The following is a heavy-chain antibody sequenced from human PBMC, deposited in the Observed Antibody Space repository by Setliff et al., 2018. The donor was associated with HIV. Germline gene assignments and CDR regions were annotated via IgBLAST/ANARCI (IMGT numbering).Heavy chain of an antibody. Sequence: PSETLSLTCTVSGYSISSRYYWGWIRQPPGKGLEWIGGVYHTGSTFFNPSLKSRVTISVDASERHFSLRMTSTTAADTAIYYCARGAPLLPPNFWGQGTLVTVSS. CDR3: ARGAPLLPPNF. CDR2: VYHTGST. D-gene: IGHD2-15*01. V-gene: IGHV4-38-2*02. J-gene: IGHJ4*02. CDR1: GYSISSRYY.